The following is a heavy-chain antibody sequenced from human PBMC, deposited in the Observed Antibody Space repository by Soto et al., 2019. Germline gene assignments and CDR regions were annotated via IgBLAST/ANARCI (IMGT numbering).Heavy chain of an antibody. J-gene: IGHJ5*02. CDR1: GGTFSSYA. CDR3: ARVGYCGGDCYFWFDP. D-gene: IGHD2-21*02. CDR2: IIPIFGTA. V-gene: IGHV1-69*13. Sequence: SVKVSCKASGGTFSSYAISWVRQAPGQGLEWMGGIIPIFGTANYAQRFQGRVTITADESTSTAYMELSSLRSEDTAVYYCARVGYCGGDCYFWFDPWGQGTLVTVSS.